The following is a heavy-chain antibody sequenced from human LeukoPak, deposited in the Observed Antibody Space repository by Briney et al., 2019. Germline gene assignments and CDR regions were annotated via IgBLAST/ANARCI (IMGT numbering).Heavy chain of an antibody. J-gene: IGHJ6*02. V-gene: IGHV4-59*01. CDR3: ARASTMVRGVTSNYYGMDV. Sequence: SETLSLTCTVSGGSISSYYWSWIRQPPGKGLEWIGYIYYSGSTNYNPSLKSRVTISVDTSKNQFSLKLSSVTAADTAVYYCARASTMVRGVTSNYYGMDVWGQGTTVTVSS. CDR1: GGSISSYY. D-gene: IGHD3-10*01. CDR2: IYYSGST.